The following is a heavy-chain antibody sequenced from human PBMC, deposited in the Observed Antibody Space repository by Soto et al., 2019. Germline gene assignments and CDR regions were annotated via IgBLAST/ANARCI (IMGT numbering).Heavy chain of an antibody. D-gene: IGHD6-6*01. V-gene: IGHV1-2*02. CDR3: AKDLTRQLAYWLDP. CDR2: INAHSGGT. Sequence: GASVKVSCKASGFSFTGYYIHWLRQALGQGLEWMGWINAHSGGTEYAQKFQGRVTLTRDTSISTAYMTLSSLRSDDTAIYYCAKDLTRQLAYWLDPWGQGTQVTV. CDR1: GFSFTGYY. J-gene: IGHJ5*02.